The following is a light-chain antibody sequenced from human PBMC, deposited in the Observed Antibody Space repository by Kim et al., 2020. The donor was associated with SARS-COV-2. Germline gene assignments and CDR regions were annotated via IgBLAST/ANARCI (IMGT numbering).Light chain of an antibody. CDR2: SAS. J-gene: IGKJ1*01. Sequence: EIVMTRSPATLSVSPGERATLSCRASQSVSSNLAWYQQKPGQAPRLLIYSASTRATGIPARFSGSGSGTEFTLTISSLQSEDFAVYYCQQYSHWPRTFGQGTKVDIK. V-gene: IGKV3-15*01. CDR3: QQYSHWPRT. CDR1: QSVSSN.